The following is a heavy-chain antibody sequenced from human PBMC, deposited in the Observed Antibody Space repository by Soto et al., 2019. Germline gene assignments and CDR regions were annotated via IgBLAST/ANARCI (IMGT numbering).Heavy chain of an antibody. D-gene: IGHD3-22*01. CDR3: ASLFNYYDSSGYAEYYFDH. CDR2: IYYSGSA. V-gene: IGHV4-31*03. CDR1: GGSINSGYC. Sequence: ASETLSLTCTVSGGSINSGYCRSWIRQHPGKGLEWIGYIYYSGSANYNPSLKGRVTMSMDTSTNQFSLKLSAVTAADTAVYYCASLFNYYDSSGYAEYYFDHWGQGTLVTVSS. J-gene: IGHJ4*02.